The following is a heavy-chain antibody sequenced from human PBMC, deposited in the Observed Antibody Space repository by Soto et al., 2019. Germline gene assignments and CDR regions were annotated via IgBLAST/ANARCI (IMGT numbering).Heavy chain of an antibody. CDR2: ISSSGTYI. V-gene: IGHV3-21*01. CDR3: ARDPSDCSSTSCWGYYALDV. D-gene: IGHD2-2*01. J-gene: IGHJ6*02. Sequence: WGSLRLSCAASVFTFSTYSMNWVRQAPGKGLEWVSSISSSGTYIHYADSLKGRFTISRDNAKNSLYLQMISLRAEDTAVYYCARDPSDCSSTSCWGYYALDVWGQGTTVTVSS. CDR1: VFTFSTYS.